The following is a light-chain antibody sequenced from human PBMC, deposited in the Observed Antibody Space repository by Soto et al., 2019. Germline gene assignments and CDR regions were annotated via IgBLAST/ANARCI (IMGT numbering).Light chain of an antibody. Sequence: EIVLTQSPGTLSLSPGERATLSCRASQIISSTYVAWHQHKPGQAPRILIFGASSRATGIPDRFSGSGSGTDFTLTISRLEPEDFAVYYCQQYDISPYTFGQGTKLEIK. V-gene: IGKV3-20*01. J-gene: IGKJ2*01. CDR1: QIISSTY. CDR2: GAS. CDR3: QQYDISPYT.